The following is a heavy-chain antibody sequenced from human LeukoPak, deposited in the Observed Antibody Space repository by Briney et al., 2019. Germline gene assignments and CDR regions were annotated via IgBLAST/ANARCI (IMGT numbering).Heavy chain of an antibody. Sequence: SVKVSCKASGGTFSSYTISWVRQAPGQGLEWMGRIIPILGIAYYAQKFQGRVTITADKSTSTAYMELSSLRSEDTAVYYCAREGPAYCSSTSCYELGFDPWGQGTLVTVSS. V-gene: IGHV1-69*04. CDR3: AREGPAYCSSTSCYELGFDP. J-gene: IGHJ5*02. D-gene: IGHD2-2*01. CDR1: GGTFSSYT. CDR2: IIPILGIA.